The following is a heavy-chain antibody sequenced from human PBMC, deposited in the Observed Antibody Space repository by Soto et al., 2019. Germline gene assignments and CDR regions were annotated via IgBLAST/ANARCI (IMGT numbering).Heavy chain of an antibody. CDR1: GITFSNAW. CDR2: IKSITDGGTT. V-gene: IGHV3-15*01. CDR3: TTVDTAMVRYYYYYGMDA. J-gene: IGHJ6*02. D-gene: IGHD5-18*01. Sequence: LRLSCAASGITFSNAWMTRVRQAPGKGLEWVGRIKSITDGGTTDYAAPVKGRFTTSRDDSKDTLYLQMNSLKTEDTAVYYCTTVDTAMVRYYYYYGMDAWGQGTTVTVSS.